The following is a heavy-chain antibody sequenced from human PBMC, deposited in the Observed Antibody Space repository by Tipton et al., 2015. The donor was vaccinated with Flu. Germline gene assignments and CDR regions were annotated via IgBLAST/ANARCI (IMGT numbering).Heavy chain of an antibody. D-gene: IGHD2-15*01. V-gene: IGHV3-48*03. CDR3: ARVSGGGYYFDY. CDR2: ITSSGITI. Sequence: GSLRLSCAASGFTFSSYEMNWVCQAPGKGLEWVSYITSSGITISYADSVRGRFTISRDNSKNTLYLQMNSLRAEDTAVYYCARVSGGGYYFDYWGQGTLVTVSS. J-gene: IGHJ4*02. CDR1: GFTFSSYE.